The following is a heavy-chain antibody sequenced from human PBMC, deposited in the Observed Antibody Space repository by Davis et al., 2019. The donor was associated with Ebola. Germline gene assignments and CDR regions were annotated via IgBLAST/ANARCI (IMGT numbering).Heavy chain of an antibody. CDR2: FDPEDGET. J-gene: IGHJ4*02. D-gene: IGHD3-10*01. V-gene: IGHV1-24*01. CDR1: GYTLTELS. CDR3: ATEYGSGSYYGSFI. Sequence: AASVKVSCKVSGYTLTELSMHWVRQAPGKGLEWMGGFDPEDGETIYAQKFQGRVTMTEDTSTDTAYMELSSLRSEDTAVYYCATEYGSGSYYGSFIWGQGTLVTVSS.